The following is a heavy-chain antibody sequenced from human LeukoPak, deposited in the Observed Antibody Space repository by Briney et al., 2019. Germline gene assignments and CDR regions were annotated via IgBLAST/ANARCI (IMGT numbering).Heavy chain of an antibody. CDR3: AGDTKLAPNDY. Sequence: GGSLRLSCAASGFTFSSSWMNWVRQAPGKGLEWVANIKQDGSEKYFVDSVKGRFTISRDNARNSLYLQLNSLRAEDTAVYYCAGDTKLAPNDYWGQGTLVTVSS. J-gene: IGHJ4*02. CDR1: GFTFSSSW. V-gene: IGHV3-7*01. CDR2: IKQDGSEK. D-gene: IGHD6-6*01.